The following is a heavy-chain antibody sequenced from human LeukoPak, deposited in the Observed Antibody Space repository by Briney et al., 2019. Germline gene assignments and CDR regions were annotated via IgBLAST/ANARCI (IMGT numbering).Heavy chain of an antibody. D-gene: IGHD3-22*01. J-gene: IGHJ4*02. CDR1: GGSLSSFY. CDR3: ATGYYEPFEK. V-gene: IGHV4-59*01. CDR2: IYHGGTT. Sequence: SETLSLTCAVSGGSLSSFYWSWIRQPPGKGLEWIGYIYHGGTTMYNPSLKSRVTVSVDTSKNQFSLKLTSVTAADTAVYFCATGYYEPFEKWGQGTLVSVSS.